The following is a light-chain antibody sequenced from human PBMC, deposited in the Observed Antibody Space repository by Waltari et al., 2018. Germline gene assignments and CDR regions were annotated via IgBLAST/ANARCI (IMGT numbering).Light chain of an antibody. CDR3: LQYNDWPPMNT. Sequence: EIVMTQSPPTLSVSPGERVSLSCRASQSVSSNLAWYQHKPGQAPRLLIYGATTWATGTPPRFSGSGSGTEFTLTISSVQSEDVAVYYCLQYNDWPPMNTCGQGTRLEIK. CDR1: QSVSSN. V-gene: IGKV3-15*01. J-gene: IGKJ2*01. CDR2: GAT.